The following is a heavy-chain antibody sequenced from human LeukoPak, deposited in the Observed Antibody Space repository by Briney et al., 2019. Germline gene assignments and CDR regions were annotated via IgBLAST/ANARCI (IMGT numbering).Heavy chain of an antibody. D-gene: IGHD2-15*01. CDR1: GGSISSYY. J-gene: IGHJ6*02. Sequence: SETLSLTCTVSGGSISSYYWSWIRQPPGKGLEWIGYIYYSGSTNYNPSLKSRVTISVDTSKNQFSLKLSSVTAADTAVYYCARSPPTYCSGGSCYYYGMDVWAQGTTVTVSS. V-gene: IGHV4-59*08. CDR2: IYYSGST. CDR3: ARSPPTYCSGGSCYYYGMDV.